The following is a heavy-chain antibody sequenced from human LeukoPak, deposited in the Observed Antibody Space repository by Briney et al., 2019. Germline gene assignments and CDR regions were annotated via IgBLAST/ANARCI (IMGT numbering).Heavy chain of an antibody. D-gene: IGHD5-18*01. CDR2: IYYSGST. CDR1: GGSISSYY. Sequence: SETLSLTCTVSGGSISSYYWSWIRQPPGKGLEWIGYIYYSGSTNYNPSLKSRVTISIDTSKNQFSLKLSSVTAADTAVYYCARTTEGGYTYGYFYYYYMDVWGKGTTVTISS. CDR3: ARTTEGGYTYGYFYYYYMDV. V-gene: IGHV4-59*01. J-gene: IGHJ6*03.